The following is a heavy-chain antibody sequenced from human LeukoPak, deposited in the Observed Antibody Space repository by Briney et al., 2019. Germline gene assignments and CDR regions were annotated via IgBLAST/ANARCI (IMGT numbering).Heavy chain of an antibody. D-gene: IGHD1-26*01. CDR2: ISTYNGNT. CDR1: GYTFTSYA. V-gene: IGHV1-18*01. J-gene: IGHJ4*02. CDR3: ARGYPIDY. Sequence: GASVKVSCKASGYTFTSYAISWVRQAPGQGLEWMGWISTYNGNTNYAQKFQGRVTLTTDTSTSTAFMDLRSLRSDDTAVYHCARGYPIDYWGQGTLVTVSS.